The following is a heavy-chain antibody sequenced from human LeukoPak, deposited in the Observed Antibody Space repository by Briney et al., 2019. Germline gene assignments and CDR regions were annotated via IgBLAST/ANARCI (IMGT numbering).Heavy chain of an antibody. CDR3: ARGSGSYYFDY. D-gene: IGHD6-19*01. V-gene: IGHV4-59*01. Sequence: SETLSLTCTVSGGSISSYYWSWIRQPPGKGLEWVGYIYYSGSTNYNPSLKSRVTISVDTSKNQFSLKLSSVTAADTAVYYCARGSGSYYFDYWGQGTLVTVSS. CDR2: IYYSGST. J-gene: IGHJ4*02. CDR1: GGSISSYY.